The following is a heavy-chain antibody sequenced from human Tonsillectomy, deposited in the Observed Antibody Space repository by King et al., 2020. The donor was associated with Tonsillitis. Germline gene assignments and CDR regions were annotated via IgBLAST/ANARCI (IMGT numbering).Heavy chain of an antibody. CDR1: GFTFSSYA. CDR2: ITGSGGRT. V-gene: IGHV3-23*04. J-gene: IGHJ4*02. CDR3: AKAPSGYYYRWDY. D-gene: IGHD3-22*01. Sequence: VQLVESGGGLVQPGGSLRLSCAASGFTFSSYAMNWVRQAPGKGLAWVSVITGSGGRTYYADSVKGRFSISRANSKNTVYLQMNSLRAEDTAVYYCAKAPSGYYYRWDYWGQGTLVTVSS.